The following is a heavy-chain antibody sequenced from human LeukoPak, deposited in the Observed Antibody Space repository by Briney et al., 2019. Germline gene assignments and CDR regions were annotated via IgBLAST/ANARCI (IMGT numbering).Heavy chain of an antibody. CDR2: IYTSGST. D-gene: IGHD6-19*01. CDR3: ARALAGDVVDYFDY. V-gene: IGHV4-4*07. CDR1: GGSISSYY. J-gene: IGHJ4*02. Sequence: SETLSLTCTVSGGSISSYYWSWIRQSAGKGLEWIGRIYTSGSTNYNPSLKSRVTTSVDTSKNQFSLKLSSVTAADTAVYYCARALAGDVVDYFDYWGQGTLVTVSS.